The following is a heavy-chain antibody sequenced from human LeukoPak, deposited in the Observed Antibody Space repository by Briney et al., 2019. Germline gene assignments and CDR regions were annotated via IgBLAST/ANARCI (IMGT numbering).Heavy chain of an antibody. V-gene: IGHV4-34*01. J-gene: IGHJ4*02. CDR1: GGSFSGYY. CDR3: ARFSFQGKRYYFDY. Sequence: SETLSLTCAVYGGSFSGYYRSGIRQPPGKGLEWIGEINHSGSTNYNPSLKSRVTISVDTSKNQFSLKLSSVTAADTAVYYCARFSFQGKRYYFDYWGQGTPVTVSS. CDR2: INHSGST. D-gene: IGHD5-24*01.